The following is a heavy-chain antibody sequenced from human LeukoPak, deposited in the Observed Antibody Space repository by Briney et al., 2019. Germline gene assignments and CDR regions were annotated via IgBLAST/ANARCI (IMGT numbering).Heavy chain of an antibody. V-gene: IGHV1-69*01. D-gene: IGHD6-13*01. Sequence: SVKVSCKASGGTFSSYAISWVRQAPGQGLEWMGGIIPIFGTANYAQKFQGRVTITADESTSTAYMELSSLRSDDTAVYYCARDPASGAGFFDYWGQGTLVTVSS. CDR2: IIPIFGTA. CDR1: GGTFSSYA. J-gene: IGHJ4*02. CDR3: ARDPASGAGFFDY.